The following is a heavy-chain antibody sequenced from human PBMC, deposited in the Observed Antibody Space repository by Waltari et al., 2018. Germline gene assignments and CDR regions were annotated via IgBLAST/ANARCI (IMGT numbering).Heavy chain of an antibody. CDR3: ARDCSGGSCLEY. CDR2: IYYSGST. D-gene: IGHD2-15*01. V-gene: IGHV4-59*01. J-gene: IGHJ4*02. Sequence: QVQLQESGPGLVKPSETLSLTCTVSGGSISNYSWSWIRQPPGKGLEWIGYIYYSGSTNYNPSLKSRVTISVDRSKNQFSLKLTSVTAADTAVYYCARDCSGGSCLEYWGQGTLVTASS. CDR1: GGSISNYS.